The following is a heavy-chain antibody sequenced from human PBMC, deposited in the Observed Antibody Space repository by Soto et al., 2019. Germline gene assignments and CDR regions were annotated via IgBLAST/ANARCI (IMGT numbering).Heavy chain of an antibody. CDR1: GGTFSSYT. D-gene: IGHD3-22*01. J-gene: IGHJ4*02. Sequence: QVQLVQSGAEVKKPGSSVKVSCKASGGTFSSYTISWVRQAPGQGLEWMGRIIPILGIANYAQKFQGRVTITSATASRTAYIEMHSPSSEDPPLYYRARLSTTSYWGQGTLVTVSS. CDR3: ARLSTTSY. CDR2: IIPILGIA. V-gene: IGHV1-69*02.